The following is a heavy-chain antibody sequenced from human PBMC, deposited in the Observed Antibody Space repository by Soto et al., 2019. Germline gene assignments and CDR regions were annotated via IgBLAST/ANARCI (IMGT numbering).Heavy chain of an antibody. D-gene: IGHD2-15*01. CDR1: GGSLSSGDYY. Sequence: PSETLSLTCTVSGGSLSSGDYYWSWIRQPPGKGLEWIGYIYYSGSTYYNPSLKSRVTISVDTSKNQFSLKLSSVTAADTAVYYCARHTPAISISDHWGQGTLVTVSS. J-gene: IGHJ4*02. CDR3: ARHTPAISISDH. CDR2: IYYSGST. V-gene: IGHV4-30-4*01.